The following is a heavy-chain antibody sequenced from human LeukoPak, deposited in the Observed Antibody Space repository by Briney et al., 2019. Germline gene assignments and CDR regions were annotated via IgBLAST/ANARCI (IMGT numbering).Heavy chain of an antibody. CDR2: IYYSGST. J-gene: IGHJ6*02. D-gene: IGHD3-22*01. CDR1: GGSISSGGYY. V-gene: IGHV4-31*03. CDR3: ARSTDSSGYYYYGMDV. Sequence: SETLSLTCTVSGGSISSGGYYWSWIRQHPGKGLEWIGYIYYSGSTYYNPSLKSRVTISVDTPKNQFSLKLSSVTAADTAVYYCARSTDSSGYYYYGMDVWGQGTTVTVSS.